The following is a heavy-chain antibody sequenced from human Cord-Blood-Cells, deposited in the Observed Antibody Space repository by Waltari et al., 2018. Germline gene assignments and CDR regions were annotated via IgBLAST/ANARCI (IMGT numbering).Heavy chain of an antibody. V-gene: IGHV5-51*03. CDR3: ARRLAEPWAGGGTDAFDI. CDR1: GYSFTSYW. CDR2: SYPGDSDT. J-gene: IGHJ3*02. D-gene: IGHD1-1*01. Sequence: EVQLVQSGAEVKKPGESLKISCKGSGYSFTSYWIGWVRQMAGNGLERRGISYPGDSDTRYSPSFQGQVTISADKSISTAYLQWSSLKASDTAMYYCARRLAEPWAGGGTDAFDIWGQGTMVTVSS.